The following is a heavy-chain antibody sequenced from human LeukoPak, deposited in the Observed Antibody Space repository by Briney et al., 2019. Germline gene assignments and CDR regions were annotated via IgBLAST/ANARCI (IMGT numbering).Heavy chain of an antibody. CDR2: ISAYNGNT. CDR1: GYTFTSYG. J-gene: IGHJ4*02. V-gene: IGHV1-18*01. D-gene: IGHD2-21*02. Sequence: GASVKVSCKASGYTFTSYGISWVRQAPGQGLEWMGWISAYNGNTNYAQKLQGRVTMTTDTSTSTAYMELRSLRSDDTAVYYCARGAYCGGDCYQDDYWGQGTLVTVSS. CDR3: ARGAYCGGDCYQDDY.